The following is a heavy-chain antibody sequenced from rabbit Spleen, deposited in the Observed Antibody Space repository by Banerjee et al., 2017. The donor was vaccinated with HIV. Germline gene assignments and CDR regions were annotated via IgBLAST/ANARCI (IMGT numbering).Heavy chain of an antibody. Sequence: QSLEESGGDLVKPGASLTLTCIASGVSFSGDSYMCWVRQAPGKGLEWIACIYVDSSGRTWYASRAKGRFTISKTSSTTVTLQMTSLTAADTATYFCARWTSGITLDLWGPGTLVTVS. J-gene: IGHJ4*01. CDR3: ARWTSGITLDL. D-gene: IGHD4-2*01. CDR2: IYVDSSGRT. V-gene: IGHV1S40*01. CDR1: GVSFSGDSY.